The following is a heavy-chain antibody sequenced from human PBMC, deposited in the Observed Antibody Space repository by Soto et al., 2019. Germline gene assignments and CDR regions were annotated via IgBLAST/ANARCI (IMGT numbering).Heavy chain of an antibody. J-gene: IGHJ3*01. CDR1: GFTFSSND. D-gene: IGHD3-22*01. CDR3: ATRPLLPGAP. V-gene: IGHV3-53*01. Sequence: VQLVESGGGLIQPGGSLRLSCAASGFTFSSNDINWVRQAPGKGLEWVSLIYSGGSTYYADSVKGRFTISRDNSKNTLYLQMISLRAEDTAVYYCATRPLLPGAPWGQGTMVTVSS. CDR2: IYSGGST.